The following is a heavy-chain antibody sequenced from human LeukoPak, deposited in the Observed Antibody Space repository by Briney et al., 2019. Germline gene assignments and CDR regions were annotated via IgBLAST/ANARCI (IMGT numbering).Heavy chain of an antibody. Sequence: GESLKISCKGSGYSFTSYWIGWVRQMPGKGLEWVGIIYPGDSRTTYSPSFQGQVAISADKSISTAYLQWSSLKASDTAMYYCARQGLWGPDDCEFDYWGQGTLVTVSS. CDR1: GYSFTSYW. CDR2: IYPGDSRT. CDR3: ARQGLWGPDDCEFDY. V-gene: IGHV5-51*01. D-gene: IGHD2-21*01. J-gene: IGHJ4*02.